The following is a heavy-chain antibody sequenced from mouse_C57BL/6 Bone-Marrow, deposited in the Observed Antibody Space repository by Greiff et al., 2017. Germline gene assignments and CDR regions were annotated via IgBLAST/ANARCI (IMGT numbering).Heavy chain of an antibody. D-gene: IGHD1-1*01. CDR1: GYTFTSYW. Sequence: QVQLQQPGTELVKPGASVKLSCKASGYTFTSYWMHWVKQRPGQGLEWIGNINPSNGGTNYNEKVKSKATLTVAKSSSTAYMQLSSLTSEDSAVYYCARSGYYYGSSSYAMDYWGQGTSVTVSS. CDR3: ARSGYYYGSSSYAMDY. V-gene: IGHV1-53*01. CDR2: INPSNGGT. J-gene: IGHJ4*01.